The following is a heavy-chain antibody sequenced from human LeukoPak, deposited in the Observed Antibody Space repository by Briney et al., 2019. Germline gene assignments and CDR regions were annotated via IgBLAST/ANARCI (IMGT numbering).Heavy chain of an antibody. V-gene: IGHV4-59*01. CDR3: ASVSGRYDY. D-gene: IGHD1-26*01. Sequence: PSETLSLTCTVSGRSISSYYWSWIRQPPGKGLEWIGYIYYSGSTNYNPSLRSRVTIPVDTSKNQFSRKLSSVTAADTAVYYCASVSGRYDYWGQGTLVTVSS. J-gene: IGHJ4*02. CDR2: IYYSGST. CDR1: GRSISSYY.